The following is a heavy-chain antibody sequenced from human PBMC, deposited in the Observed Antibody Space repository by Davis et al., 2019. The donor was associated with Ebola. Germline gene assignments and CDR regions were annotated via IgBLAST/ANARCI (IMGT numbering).Heavy chain of an antibody. CDR2: ISYDGSNK. CDR3: ARVNYLDAFDI. J-gene: IGHJ3*02. V-gene: IGHV3-30*03. CDR1: GFTFSSYG. D-gene: IGHD1-7*01. Sequence: PGGSLRLSCAASGFTFSSYGMHWVRQAPGKGLEWVAVISYDGSNKYYADSVKGRFTISRDNSKNTLYLQMNSLRAEDTAVYYCARVNYLDAFDIWGQGTMVTVSS.